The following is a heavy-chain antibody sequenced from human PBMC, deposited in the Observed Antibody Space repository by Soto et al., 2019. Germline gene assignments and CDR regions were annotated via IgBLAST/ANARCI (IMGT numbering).Heavy chain of an antibody. CDR1: GGSISSFGYY. CDR2: IYYSGST. V-gene: IGHV4-31*03. D-gene: IGHD6-19*01. CDR3: ARDPSGGWLIDY. Sequence: SLTCTFSGGSISSFGYYWSWIRQHPGKGLEWIGYIYYSGSTYYNPSLKSRVTISVDTSKNQFSLKLSSVTAADTAVYYCARDPSGGWLIDYWGQGTLVTVSS. J-gene: IGHJ4*02.